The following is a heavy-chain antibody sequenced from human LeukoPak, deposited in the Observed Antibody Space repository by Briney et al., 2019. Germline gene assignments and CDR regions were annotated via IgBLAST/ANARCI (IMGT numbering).Heavy chain of an antibody. V-gene: IGHV3-49*04. D-gene: IGHD2-2*01. CDR2: IRRKAYGGTT. CDR3: TRVEDIVVVPAVHDY. J-gene: IGHJ4*02. Sequence: GGSLRLSCTASGFTFGDYAMSWVRQAPGKGLEWVGYIRRKAYGGTTEYAASVKGRFTISRDDSKSIAYLQMNSLKTEDTAVYYYTRVEDIVVVPAVHDYWGQGTLVTVSS. CDR1: GFTFGDYA.